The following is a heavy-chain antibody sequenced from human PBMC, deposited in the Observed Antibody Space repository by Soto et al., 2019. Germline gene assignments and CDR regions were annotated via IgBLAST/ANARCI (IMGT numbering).Heavy chain of an antibody. J-gene: IGHJ5*02. CDR2: VYYTGST. CDR1: GASIRSTDYY. CDR3: VRTARQGAVAPDWFDR. Sequence: SETLSLTCTVSGASIRSTDYYWSWIRQAPGKGLEWIGYVYYTGSTYYNPSLMSRLTISVYTSKNQFSLKLTSVTAAETAVYYCVRTARQGAVAPDWFDRWGQGTQVTVSS. D-gene: IGHD2-21*02. V-gene: IGHV4-30-4*01.